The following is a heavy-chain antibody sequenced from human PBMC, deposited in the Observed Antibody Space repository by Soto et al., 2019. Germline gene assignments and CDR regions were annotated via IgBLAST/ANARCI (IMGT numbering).Heavy chain of an antibody. CDR1: GDSISTVDYF. Sequence: PSETLSLTCSVSGDSISTVDYFWAWIRQPPGQALEYIGYIYKSTTTYYNPSFESRVAISLDTSKSQFSLTVTSVTDADTAVYFCARGRYCLTGRCFPNWFDSWGQGTLVTVSS. D-gene: IGHD2-15*01. CDR3: ARGRYCLTGRCFPNWFDS. V-gene: IGHV4-30-4*01. CDR2: IYKSTTT. J-gene: IGHJ5*01.